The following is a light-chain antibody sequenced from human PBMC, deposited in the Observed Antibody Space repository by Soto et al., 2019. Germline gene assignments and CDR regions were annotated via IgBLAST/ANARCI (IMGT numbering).Light chain of an antibody. Sequence: PGERATLSCRASQNVSGDLAWYQQKPGQAPRLLTYGASTRATGIPDRFSGSGSATEFTLTISGLQSEDFAIFYCQQYYDWPLTFGGGTKVEIK. CDR3: QQYYDWPLT. CDR1: QNVSGD. V-gene: IGKV3-15*01. CDR2: GAS. J-gene: IGKJ4*01.